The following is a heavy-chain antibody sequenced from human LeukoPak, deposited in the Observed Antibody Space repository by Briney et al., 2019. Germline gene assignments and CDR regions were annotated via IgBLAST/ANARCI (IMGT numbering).Heavy chain of an antibody. CDR2: IYTSGST. J-gene: IGHJ3*02. D-gene: IGHD3-22*01. CDR1: GGSISSGSYY. Sequence: PSETLSLTCTVSGGSISSGSYYWSWIRQPAGKGLEWIGRIYTSGSTNYNPSLKSRVTISVDTSKNQFSLKLSSVTAADTAVYYCARENDDSSGYYYRNAFDIWGQGTMVTVSS. CDR3: ARENDDSSGYYYRNAFDI. V-gene: IGHV4-61*02.